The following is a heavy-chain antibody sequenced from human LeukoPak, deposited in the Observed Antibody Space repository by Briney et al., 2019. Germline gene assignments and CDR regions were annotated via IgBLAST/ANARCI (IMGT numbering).Heavy chain of an antibody. J-gene: IGHJ6*04. D-gene: IGHD4-11*01. CDR1: GGTFSSYT. CDR2: IIPILGIA. CDR3: ASRTDAMTTVTLGMDV. Sequence: GASVKVSCKASGGTFSSYTISWVRQAPGQGLEWMGRIIPILGIANYAQEFQGRVTITADKSTSTAYMELSSLRSEDTAVYYCASRTDAMTTVTLGMDVWGKGTTVTVSS. V-gene: IGHV1-69*02.